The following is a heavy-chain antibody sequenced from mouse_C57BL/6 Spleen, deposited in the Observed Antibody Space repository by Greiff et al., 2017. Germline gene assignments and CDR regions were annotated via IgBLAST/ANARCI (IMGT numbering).Heavy chain of an antibody. CDR2: IRSKSSNYAT. D-gene: IGHD1-1*01. CDR3: VRDEYYYGSAWYFDV. CDR1: GFTFNTYA. J-gene: IGHJ1*03. Sequence: EVHLVESGGGLVQPKGSLKLSCAASGFTFNTYAMHWVRQAPGQGLEWVARIRSKSSNYATYYADSVKDRFTISRDDSQSMLYLQMNNLKTEDTAMYYCVRDEYYYGSAWYFDVWGTGTTVTVSS. V-gene: IGHV10-3*01.